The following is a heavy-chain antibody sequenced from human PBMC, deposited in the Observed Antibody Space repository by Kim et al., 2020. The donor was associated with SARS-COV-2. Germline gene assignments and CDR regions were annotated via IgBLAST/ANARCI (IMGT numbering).Heavy chain of an antibody. CDR3: ARAYGSGSGYMLDWFDP. CDR1: GGSFSGYY. J-gene: IGHJ5*02. D-gene: IGHD3-10*01. Sequence: SETLSLTCAVYGGSFSGYYWSWIRQPPGKGLEWIGEINHSGSTNYNPSLKSRVTISVDTSKNQFSLKLSSVTAADTAVYYCARAYGSGSGYMLDWFDPWGQGTLVTVSS. CDR2: INHSGST. V-gene: IGHV4-34*01.